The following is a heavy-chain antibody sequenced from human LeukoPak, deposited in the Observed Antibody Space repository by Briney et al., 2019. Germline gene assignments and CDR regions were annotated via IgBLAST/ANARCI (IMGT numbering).Heavy chain of an antibody. V-gene: IGHV4-59*01. CDR2: AYFTGST. D-gene: IGHD3-22*01. CDR3: ARWRSSAHYWDS. CDR1: GVSISNYY. Sequence: SETLSLTCTVSGVSISNYYWNWIRQPPGKALEWIGYAYFTGSTNYSPSLKSRVTLSIDTSKSQLSLKLSSVTAADTAVYYCARWRSSAHYWDSWGQGTLVTVSS. J-gene: IGHJ4*02.